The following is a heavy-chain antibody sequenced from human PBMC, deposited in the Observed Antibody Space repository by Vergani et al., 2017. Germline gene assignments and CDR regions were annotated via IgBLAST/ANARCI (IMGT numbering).Heavy chain of an antibody. D-gene: IGHD6-19*01. CDR2: IYYSGST. Sequence: QLQLQESGPGLVKPSETLSLTCTVSGGSISSSSYYWGWIRQPPGKGLEWIGSIYYSGSTYYNPSLKSRVTISVDTSKNQFSLKLSSVTAEDTAVYYCAKDLEYSSGWSNWGQGTLVTVSS. CDR1: GGSISSSSYY. CDR3: AKDLEYSSGWSN. J-gene: IGHJ4*02. V-gene: IGHV4-39*07.